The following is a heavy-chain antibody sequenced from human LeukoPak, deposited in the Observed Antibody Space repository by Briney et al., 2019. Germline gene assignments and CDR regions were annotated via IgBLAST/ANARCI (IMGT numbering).Heavy chain of an antibody. Sequence: PGRSLRLSCAASGFTFSSYGMHWVRQAPGKGLEWVAVISYDGSNKYYADSVKGRFTISRDNSKNTLYLQMNSLRAEDTAVYYCAKDRSSSSWFDAGYYWGQGTLVTVSS. CDR2: ISYDGSNK. J-gene: IGHJ4*02. CDR3: AKDRSSSSWFDAGYY. CDR1: GFTFSSYG. D-gene: IGHD6-13*01. V-gene: IGHV3-30*18.